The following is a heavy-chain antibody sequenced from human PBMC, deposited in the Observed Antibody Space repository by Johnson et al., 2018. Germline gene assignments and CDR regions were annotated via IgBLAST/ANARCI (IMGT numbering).Heavy chain of an antibody. CDR2: ISSSSSTI. Sequence: QVQLVESGGGLVKPGGSLRLSCAASGFTFSDYYMSWIRQAPGKGLEWVSYISSSSSTIYYADSVKGRFTISRDNAKNSLYLQMNSLRDEDTAVYYCARGLFGWVIILDYSYYYGMDVWGQGTTVTVSS. CDR1: GFTFSDYY. J-gene: IGHJ6*02. V-gene: IGHV3-11*04. D-gene: IGHD3-3*01. CDR3: ARGLFGWVIILDYSYYYGMDV.